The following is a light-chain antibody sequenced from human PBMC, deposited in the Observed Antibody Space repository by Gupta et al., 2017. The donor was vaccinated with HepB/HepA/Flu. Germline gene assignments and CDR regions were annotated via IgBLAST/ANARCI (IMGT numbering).Light chain of an antibody. CDR2: DDS. CDR3: QVWDSSSDHPV. Sequence: SYVLTQPPSVSVAPGKTASVTCGGNNIGTKSVHWYQQKPGQAPVLVVYDDSDRPSGIPERLSGSNSGNTATLTISRVEAGDEADYYCQVWDSSSDHPVFGGGTKLTVL. J-gene: IGLJ3*02. V-gene: IGLV3-21*03. CDR1: NIGTKS.